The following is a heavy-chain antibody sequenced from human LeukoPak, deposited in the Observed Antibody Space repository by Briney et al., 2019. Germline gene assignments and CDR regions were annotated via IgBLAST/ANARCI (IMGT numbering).Heavy chain of an antibody. V-gene: IGHV3-13*01. Sequence: GGSLRLSCAASGFTFSSYDMHWVRQATGKGLEWVSAISTAGDTYYPGSVKGRFTISRENAKNSLYLQMNSLRAGDTAVYYCARGGYSYGNDYWGQGTLVTVSS. CDR1: GFTFSSYD. D-gene: IGHD5-18*01. CDR2: ISTAGDT. CDR3: ARGGYSYGNDY. J-gene: IGHJ4*02.